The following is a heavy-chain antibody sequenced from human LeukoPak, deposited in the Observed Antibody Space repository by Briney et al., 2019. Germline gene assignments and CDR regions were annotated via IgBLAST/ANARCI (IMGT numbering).Heavy chain of an antibody. CDR3: ARVGYYDSSGFDY. D-gene: IGHD3-22*01. CDR1: GFTFSSYS. V-gene: IGHV3-21*01. J-gene: IGHJ4*02. CDR2: ISSSSNYI. Sequence: GGSLRLSCTASGFTFSSYSMNWVRQAPGKGLEWVSSISSSSNYIYYADSVKGRFTISRDNAKNSLYLQMNSLRAEDTAVYYCARVGYYDSSGFDYWGQGTLVTVSS.